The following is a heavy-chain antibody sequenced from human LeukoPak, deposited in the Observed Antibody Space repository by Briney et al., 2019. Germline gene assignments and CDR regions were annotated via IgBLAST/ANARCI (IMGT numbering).Heavy chain of an antibody. CDR3: ARHDYYDSVNWFDP. Sequence: SETLSLTCTVSGDSVSSSSHFWGWIRQPPGKGLEWIGSLYSSGGTYYNPSLKSRVTISKDTSRNQFSLNLNSVTAADTAVYYCARHDYYDSVNWFDPWGQGTLVTVSS. D-gene: IGHD3-16*01. CDR2: LYSSGGT. J-gene: IGHJ5*02. V-gene: IGHV4-39*01. CDR1: GDSVSSSSHF.